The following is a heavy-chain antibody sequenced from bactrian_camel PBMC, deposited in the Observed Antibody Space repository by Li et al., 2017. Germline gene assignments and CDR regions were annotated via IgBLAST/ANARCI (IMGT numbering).Heavy chain of an antibody. V-gene: IGHV3S55*01. J-gene: IGHJ4*01. CDR3: VDGCYGSRYYLARRTNV. D-gene: IGHD6*01. CDR1: GTVSSYC. CDR2: IDTDGST. Sequence: HVQLVESGGGSVQAGGSLRVSCAASGTVSSYCMGWFRQAPGKEREGVASIDTDGSTSYADSVKGRFTISKDNAKNTLYLQMNSLKPEDTAMYYCVDGCYGSRYYLARRTNVRGQGTQVTVS.